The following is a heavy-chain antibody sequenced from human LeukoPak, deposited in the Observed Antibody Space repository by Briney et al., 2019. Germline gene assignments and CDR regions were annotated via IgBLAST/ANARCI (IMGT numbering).Heavy chain of an antibody. CDR3: ARVSSIAAPGPNGEPSKPGYNWFDP. D-gene: IGHD6-6*01. CDR1: GFTFSSYW. CDR2: IKQDGSEK. Sequence: GGSLRLSCAASGFTFSSYWMSWVRQAPGKGLEWVANIKQDGSEKYYVDSVKGRFTISRDNAKNSLYLQMNSLRAEDTAVYYCARVSSIAAPGPNGEPSKPGYNWFDPWGQGTLVTVSS. J-gene: IGHJ5*02. V-gene: IGHV3-7*04.